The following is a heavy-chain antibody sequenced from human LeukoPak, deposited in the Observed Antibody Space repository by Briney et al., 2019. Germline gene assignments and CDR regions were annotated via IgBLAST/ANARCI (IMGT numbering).Heavy chain of an antibody. V-gene: IGHV1-8*01. CDR1: GYTFTSYD. J-gene: IGHJ6*02. CDR2: MNPNSGNT. CDR3: ARDSRNSYGPDGMDV. Sequence: ASVKVSCKASGYTFTSYDINWVRQATGQGLEWMGWMNPNSGNTGYAQKFQGRVTMTRNTSISTAYMELSSLRSEDTAVYYCARDSRNSYGPDGMDVWGQGTTVTVSS. D-gene: IGHD5-18*01.